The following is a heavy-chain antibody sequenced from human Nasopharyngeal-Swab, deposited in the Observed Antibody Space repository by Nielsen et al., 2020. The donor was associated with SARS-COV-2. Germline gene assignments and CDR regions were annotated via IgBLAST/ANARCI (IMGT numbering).Heavy chain of an antibody. CDR2: IYNNGST. D-gene: IGHD7-27*01. J-gene: IGHJ6*03. CDR3: ARARDWGSYFYYYYMDV. CDR1: GGPVSTGSYY. V-gene: IGHV4-61*01. Sequence: SETLSLTCTVSGGPVSTGSYYWTWIRQPPGKGLEWIGYIYNNGSTKYNPSLKSRVTISVDTSKNQFSLKLNSVTAADTAVYYCARARDWGSYFYYYYMDVWGNGTTVTVSS.